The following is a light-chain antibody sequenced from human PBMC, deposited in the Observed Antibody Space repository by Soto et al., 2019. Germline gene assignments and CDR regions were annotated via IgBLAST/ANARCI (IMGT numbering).Light chain of an antibody. J-gene: IGKJ1*01. CDR2: DAS. CDR1: QSVSSSY. Sequence: ENVLTQSPGTLSLSPGERATLSCRASQSVSSSYLAWYQQKPGQAPMLLIYDASSRATGIPDRFSGSGSGTDFTLTISRLEPEDFAMYFCQQYGSSPRTFGQGTKVEIK. CDR3: QQYGSSPRT. V-gene: IGKV3-20*01.